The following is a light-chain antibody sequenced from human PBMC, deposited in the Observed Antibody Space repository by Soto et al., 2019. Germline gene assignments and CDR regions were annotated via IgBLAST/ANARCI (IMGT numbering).Light chain of an antibody. CDR2: GAS. CDR1: QSVRST. CDR3: QHYDNWRWT. Sequence: EIVMTQSPATLSVSPGERATLSCRASQSVRSTLAWYQQKPGQAPRLLIYGASTRATGIPARFSGSGSGTEFTLTISSLQSEDFAVYYCQHYDNWRWTFGQGTKVEIK. J-gene: IGKJ1*01. V-gene: IGKV3-15*01.